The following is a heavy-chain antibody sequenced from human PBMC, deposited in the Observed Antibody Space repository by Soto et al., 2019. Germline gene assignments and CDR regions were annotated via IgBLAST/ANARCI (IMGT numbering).Heavy chain of an antibody. CDR1: GGSISSYY. V-gene: IGHV4-59*01. CDR3: ARRAMVRAYYYYYYMDV. D-gene: IGHD3-10*01. Sequence: SETLSLTCTVSGGSISSYYWSWIRQPPGKGLEWIGYIYYSGSTSYNPSLKSRVTISVDTSKNQFSLKLSSVTAADTAVYYCARRAMVRAYYYYYYMDVWGKGTTVTVSS. J-gene: IGHJ6*03. CDR2: IYYSGST.